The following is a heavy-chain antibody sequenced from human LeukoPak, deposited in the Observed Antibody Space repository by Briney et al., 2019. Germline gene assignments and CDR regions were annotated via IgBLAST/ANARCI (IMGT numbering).Heavy chain of an antibody. CDR3: ARATYYYDSSGYYHPGYFDY. CDR1: GYTFTGYY. J-gene: IGHJ4*02. V-gene: IGHV1-2*02. CDR2: INPNSGGT. D-gene: IGHD3-22*01. Sequence: ASVKVSCKASGYTFTGYYMHWVRQAPGQGLEWMGWINPNSGGTNYAQKFQGRVTMTRDTSISTAYMELSRLRSDDTAVYYCARATYYYDSSGYYHPGYFDYWGEGTLVTVSS.